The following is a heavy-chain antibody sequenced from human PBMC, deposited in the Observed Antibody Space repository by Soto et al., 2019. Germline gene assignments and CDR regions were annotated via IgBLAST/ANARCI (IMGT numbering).Heavy chain of an antibody. J-gene: IGHJ4*02. Sequence: PGGSLRLSCAASGFTVSSNYMSWVRQAPGKGLEWVSSFYSGGSTYYADSVKGRFIISRDSSKNTLYLQMNSLRAEDTAVYYCATDLGTTRARHWGQGTLVTVSS. V-gene: IGHV3-66*01. D-gene: IGHD1-1*01. CDR2: FYSGGST. CDR1: GFTVSSNY. CDR3: ATDLGTTRARH.